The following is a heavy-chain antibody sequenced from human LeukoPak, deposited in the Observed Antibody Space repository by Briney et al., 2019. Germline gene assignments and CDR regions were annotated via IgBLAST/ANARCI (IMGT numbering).Heavy chain of an antibody. CDR1: GFTFSSYA. Sequence: GGSLRLSCAASGFTFSSYAMNWVRQAPGRGLEWVSSLSGTGGSTYYADSAKGRFTISRDNAKNSLYLQMNSLRAEDTAVYYCTRRRPGGSYRDYWGQGTLVTVSS. V-gene: IGHV3-23*01. CDR3: TRRRPGGSYRDY. J-gene: IGHJ4*02. CDR2: LSGTGGST. D-gene: IGHD1-26*01.